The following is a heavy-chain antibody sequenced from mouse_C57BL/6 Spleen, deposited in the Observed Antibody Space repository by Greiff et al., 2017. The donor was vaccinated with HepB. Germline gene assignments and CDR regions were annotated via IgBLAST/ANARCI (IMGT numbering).Heavy chain of an antibody. CDR2: INPNNGGT. J-gene: IGHJ1*03. D-gene: IGHD5-1*01. CDR3: AKQYPACGV. Sequence: VQLQQSGPELVKPGASVKMSCKASGYTFTDYNMHWVKQSHGKSLEWIGYINPNNGGTSYNQKFKGKATLTVNKSSSPAYMERRSLTSGDSAVYYCAKQYPACGVWGRGTTVTVSS. V-gene: IGHV1-22*01. CDR1: GYTFTDYN.